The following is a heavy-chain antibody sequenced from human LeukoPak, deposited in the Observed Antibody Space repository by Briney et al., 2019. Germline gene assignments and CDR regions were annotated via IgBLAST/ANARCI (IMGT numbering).Heavy chain of an antibody. Sequence: SVKVSCKASGFTFTSSVVQWVRQARGQRLEWIGWIVVGSGNTNYAQKFQERVTFTRDMSTSTASMELRSLRSDDTAVYYCARVPVLSPEWGGYYYYGMDVWGQGTTVTVSS. CDR3: ARVPVLSPEWGGYYYYGMDV. CDR1: GFTFTSSV. D-gene: IGHD2-8*01. V-gene: IGHV1-58*01. J-gene: IGHJ6*02. CDR2: IVVGSGNT.